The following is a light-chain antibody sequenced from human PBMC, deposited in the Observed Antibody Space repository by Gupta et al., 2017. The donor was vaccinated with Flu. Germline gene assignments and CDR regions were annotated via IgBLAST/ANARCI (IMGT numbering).Light chain of an antibody. CDR2: GAT. J-gene: IGKJ4*01. Sequence: SPATLAVSPGKRATPSCRASKRISSEVAWYQKKAGQATRLINCGATSRAAGIPARISGRGSGKEITLTISRLQDEDVADYYWQQYNNWLTFGGGTKVEIK. V-gene: IGKV3-15*01. CDR1: KRISSE. CDR3: QQYNNWLT.